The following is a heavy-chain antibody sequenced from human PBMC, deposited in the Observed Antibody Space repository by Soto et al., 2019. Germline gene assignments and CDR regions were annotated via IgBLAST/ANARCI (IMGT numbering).Heavy chain of an antibody. D-gene: IGHD3-10*01. Sequence: GGSLRLSCAASGFTFSSYWMSWVRQSPGKGLEWVANIKQDGNEKNYLDSVKGRFTISRDNARNSLYLEMNPLRAGDTAVYYCAREFGGSGIFYNSYYFDSWGQGTLVTVSS. CDR1: GFTFSSYW. V-gene: IGHV3-7*01. CDR3: AREFGGSGIFYNSYYFDS. J-gene: IGHJ4*02. CDR2: IKQDGNEK.